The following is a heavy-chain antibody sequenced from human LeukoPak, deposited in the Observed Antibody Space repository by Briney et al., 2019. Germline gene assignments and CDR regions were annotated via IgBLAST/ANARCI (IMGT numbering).Heavy chain of an antibody. Sequence: PGGSLRLSCAASDFTFSRYSMNWFRQAPGEGLEWVSSISSGGHNIFYADPVKGRFTISRDNAKNSLYLQMNSLRAEDTAVYYCAKVGGPPDYWGQGTLVTVSS. CDR2: ISSGGHNI. V-gene: IGHV3-21*01. CDR3: AKVGGPPDY. CDR1: DFTFSRYS. J-gene: IGHJ4*02. D-gene: IGHD4-23*01.